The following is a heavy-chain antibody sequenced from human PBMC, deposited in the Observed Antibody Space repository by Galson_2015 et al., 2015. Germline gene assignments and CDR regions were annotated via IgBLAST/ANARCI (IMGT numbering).Heavy chain of an antibody. Sequence: SVKVSCKASGYTFTSYCMHWVRQAPGQGLEWMGIINPSGGSTSYAQKFQGRVTMTRDTSTSTVYMELSSLRSEDTAVYYCAREVTLGGILHAFDIWGQGTMVTVSS. CDR2: INPSGGST. J-gene: IGHJ3*02. V-gene: IGHV1-46*01. CDR1: GYTFTSYC. CDR3: AREVTLGGILHAFDI. D-gene: IGHD1-26*01.